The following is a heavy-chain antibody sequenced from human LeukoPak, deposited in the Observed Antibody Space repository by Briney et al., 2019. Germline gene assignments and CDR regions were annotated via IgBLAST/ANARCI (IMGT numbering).Heavy chain of an antibody. Sequence: AASVKVTCKASGYTFSSYTMNWVRQAPGQGLEWMGWINTNTGNPTYAQDYTGRFVFSLDTSVSTTYLQNSRLKAEDTAVYYCASGPSYSGSNEYFDSWGQGTLVTVSS. J-gene: IGHJ4*02. V-gene: IGHV7-4-1*02. D-gene: IGHD1-26*01. CDR2: INTNTGNP. CDR3: ASGPSYSGSNEYFDS. CDR1: GYTFSSYT.